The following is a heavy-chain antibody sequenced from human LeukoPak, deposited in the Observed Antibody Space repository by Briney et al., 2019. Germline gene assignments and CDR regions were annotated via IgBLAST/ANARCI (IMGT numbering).Heavy chain of an antibody. D-gene: IGHD3-10*01. V-gene: IGHV3-7*01. CDR1: GFTFSDYY. CDR2: IKQDGSEK. CDR3: ARDGWATSDY. Sequence: GGSLRLSCAASGFTFSDYYMSWIRQAPGKGLEWVANIKQDGSEKYYVDSVKGRFTISRDNAKNSLYLQMNSLRAEDTAVYYCARDGWATSDYWGQGTLVTVSS. J-gene: IGHJ4*02.